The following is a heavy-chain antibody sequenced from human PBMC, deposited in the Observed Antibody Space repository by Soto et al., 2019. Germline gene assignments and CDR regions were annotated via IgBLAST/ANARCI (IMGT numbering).Heavy chain of an antibody. V-gene: IGHV3-30-3*01. CDR1: GFIFSNYV. J-gene: IGHJ4*02. CDR2: MSYDGTTK. D-gene: IGHD3-10*01. CDR3: AREVLWSRYFDY. Sequence: QVQLVESGGGVVQPGRSLRLSCAASGFIFSNYVMYWVRQAPGKGLGWVAFMSYDGTTKYYADSVKGRFTISRDNSKNTLYLQMNSLRPEDTGVYYCAREVLWSRYFDYWGQGTRVTVSS.